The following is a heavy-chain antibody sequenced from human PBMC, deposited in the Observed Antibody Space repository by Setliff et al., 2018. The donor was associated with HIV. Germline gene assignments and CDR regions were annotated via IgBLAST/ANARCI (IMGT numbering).Heavy chain of an antibody. Sequence: GGSVKVSCKVSGYTLTELSRHWVRQAPGKGLEWMGGFDPEDGETIYAQKFQGRVTMTEDTSTDTAYMELSSLRSEDTAVYYCATSGYSSGWYVFDYWGQGTLVTVSS. CDR1: GYTLTELS. D-gene: IGHD6-19*01. J-gene: IGHJ4*02. V-gene: IGHV1-24*01. CDR3: ATSGYSSGWYVFDY. CDR2: FDPEDGET.